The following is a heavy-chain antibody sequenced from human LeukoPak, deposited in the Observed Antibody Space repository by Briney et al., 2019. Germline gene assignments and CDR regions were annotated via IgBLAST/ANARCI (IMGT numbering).Heavy chain of an antibody. V-gene: IGHV3-21*01. D-gene: IGHD4-17*01. CDR3: AGEPYGNYGLDV. CDR1: GFTFSTYS. CDR2: ITSSSSYI. J-gene: IGHJ6*02. Sequence: GGSLRLSCAASGFTFSTYSMNWVRQAPGKGLEYVSSITSSSSYIYYADSLKGRFTISRDNAKNSLYLQMNSLRAEDTVVYYCAGEPYGNYGLDVWGQGTTVTVSS.